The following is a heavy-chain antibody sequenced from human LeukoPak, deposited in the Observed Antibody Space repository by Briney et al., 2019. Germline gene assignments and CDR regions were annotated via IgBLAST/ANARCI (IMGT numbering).Heavy chain of an antibody. CDR3: AGEEGIAAAAAIYYYGMDV. CDR2: IIPFLGIA. D-gene: IGHD6-13*01. Sequence: SVTVSCKASGGAFSSYAISWVRQAPGQGLGWMGRIIPFLGIANYAQKFQGRVTITADKSTSTAYMELSSLRSEDTAVYYCAGEEGIAAAAAIYYYGMDVWGQGTTVTVSS. J-gene: IGHJ6*02. V-gene: IGHV1-69*04. CDR1: GGAFSSYA.